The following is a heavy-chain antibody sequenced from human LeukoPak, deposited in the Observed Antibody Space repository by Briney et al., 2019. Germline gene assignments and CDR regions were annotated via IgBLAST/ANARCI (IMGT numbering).Heavy chain of an antibody. J-gene: IGHJ4*02. CDR2: IYYSGST. V-gene: IGHV4-59*01. CDR3: ARDYNWDY. D-gene: IGHD1-20*01. Sequence: SETLSLTCTVSGGSISSYYWSWIRQPPGKGPEWIGYIYYSGSTNYNPSLKSRVTISVDTSKNQFSLKLSSVTAADTAVYYCARDYNWDYWGQGTLVTVSS. CDR1: GGSISSYY.